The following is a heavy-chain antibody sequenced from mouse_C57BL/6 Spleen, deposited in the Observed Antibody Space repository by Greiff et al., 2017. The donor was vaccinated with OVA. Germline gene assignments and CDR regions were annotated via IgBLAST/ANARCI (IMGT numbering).Heavy chain of an antibody. CDR3: ARRNYGSSDVDY. CDR2: IYPGSGST. V-gene: IGHV1-55*01. D-gene: IGHD1-1*01. CDR1: GYTFTSYW. Sequence: QVQLQQPGAELVKPGASVKMSCKASGYTFTSYWITWVKQRPGQGLEWIGDIYPGSGSTNYNEKFKSKATLTVDTSSSTAYMQLSSLTSEDSAVYYCARRNYGSSDVDYWGQGTTLTVSS. J-gene: IGHJ2*01.